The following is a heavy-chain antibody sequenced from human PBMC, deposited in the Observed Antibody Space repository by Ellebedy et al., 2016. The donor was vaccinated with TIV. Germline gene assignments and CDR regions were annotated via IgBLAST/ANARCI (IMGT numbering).Heavy chain of an antibody. CDR2: INQDGSRI. J-gene: IGHJ6*02. Sequence: ETLSLTCNVSVDSITSYYWSWVRQAPGKGLEWVANINQDGSRIYYVDSVKGRFTISRDNAKNSVYLRMNTLRVEDTAVYHCVRDGAYGDYSPGYYGMDVWGQGTTVTVSS. CDR1: VDSITSYY. CDR3: VRDGAYGDYSPGYYGMDV. V-gene: IGHV3-7*03. D-gene: IGHD3-22*01.